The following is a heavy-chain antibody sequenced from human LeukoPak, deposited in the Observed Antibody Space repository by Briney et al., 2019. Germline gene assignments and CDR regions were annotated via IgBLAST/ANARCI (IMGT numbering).Heavy chain of an antibody. CDR1: GFTFSSYA. Sequence: GGSLRLSCAASGFTFSSYAMSWVRQAPGKGLEWVSAISGSGGSTYYADSVKGRSTISRDNSKNTLYLQMNSLRAEDTAVYYCAKGGGYCSGGSCLYWGQGTLVTVSS. D-gene: IGHD2-15*01. V-gene: IGHV3-23*01. CDR3: AKGGGYCSGGSCLY. J-gene: IGHJ4*02. CDR2: ISGSGGST.